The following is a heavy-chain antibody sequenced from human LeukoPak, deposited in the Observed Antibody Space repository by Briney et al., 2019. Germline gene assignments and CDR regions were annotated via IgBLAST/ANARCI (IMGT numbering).Heavy chain of an antibody. V-gene: IGHV1-69*05. Sequence: GASVKVSCKASGGTFSSYAISWVRQAPGQGLEWMGGIIPIFGTANYAQKFQGRVTITTDESTSTAYMELSSLRSEDTAVYYCARENCSGGSCYAPAYFDYWGQGTLVTVSS. CDR3: ARENCSGGSCYAPAYFDY. CDR1: GGTFSSYA. D-gene: IGHD2-15*01. CDR2: IIPIFGTA. J-gene: IGHJ4*02.